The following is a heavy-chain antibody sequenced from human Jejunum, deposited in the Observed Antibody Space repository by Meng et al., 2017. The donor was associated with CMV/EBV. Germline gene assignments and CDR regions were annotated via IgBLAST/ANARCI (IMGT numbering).Heavy chain of an antibody. CDR3: AKAPSGGWNYFFYFDI. CDR2: ISWNSGNA. J-gene: IGHJ4*02. D-gene: IGHD1-7*01. Sequence: FYRYAMHWVRQVPGEGLEWVSGISWNSGNAGYADSVKGRFTISRDNAKNSLYLEMNSLRPDDTALYYCAKAPSGGWNYFFYFDIWGQGTLVTVSS. CDR1: FYRYA. V-gene: IGHV3-9*01.